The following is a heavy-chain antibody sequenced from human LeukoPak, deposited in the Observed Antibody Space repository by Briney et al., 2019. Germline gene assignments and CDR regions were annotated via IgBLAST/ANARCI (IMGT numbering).Heavy chain of an antibody. V-gene: IGHV3-66*01. J-gene: IGHJ1*01. Sequence: GGSLRLSCAASGFTVSTNYMSWVRQAPGKGPEWVSVIYYSGNTYYADSVKGRFTISRDDSKSIAYLQMNSLKTEDTAVYYCTRERQASYYYYDSSGQEYFQHWGQGTLVTVSS. CDR2: IYYSGNT. CDR3: TRERQASYYYYDSSGQEYFQH. D-gene: IGHD3-22*01. CDR1: GFTVSTNY.